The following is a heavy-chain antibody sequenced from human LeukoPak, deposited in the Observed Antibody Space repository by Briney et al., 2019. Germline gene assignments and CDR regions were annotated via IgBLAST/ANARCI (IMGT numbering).Heavy chain of an antibody. V-gene: IGHV3-30*18. Sequence: GGSLRLSCAASGFTFSSYGMHWVRQAPGKGLEWVAVISYDGSNKYYADSVKGRFTISRDNSKNTLYLQMDSLRAEDTAVYYCAKRASENYDFWSGYYGFNWFDPWGQGTLVTVSS. CDR2: ISYDGSNK. D-gene: IGHD3-3*01. J-gene: IGHJ5*02. CDR3: AKRASENYDFWSGYYGFNWFDP. CDR1: GFTFSSYG.